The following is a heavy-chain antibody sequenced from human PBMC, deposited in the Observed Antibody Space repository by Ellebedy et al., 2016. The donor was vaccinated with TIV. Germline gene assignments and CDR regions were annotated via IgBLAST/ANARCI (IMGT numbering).Heavy chain of an antibody. J-gene: IGHJ4*02. Sequence: ASVKVSCKASGYTFTGYYMHWVRQAPGQGLEWMGWINPNSGGTNYAQKFQGWVTMTRDTSISTAYMELSRLRSDDTAVYYCARAFFPGSGWYYFDYWGQGTLVTVSS. CDR2: INPNSGGT. D-gene: IGHD6-19*01. CDR1: GYTFTGYY. CDR3: ARAFFPGSGWYYFDY. V-gene: IGHV1-2*04.